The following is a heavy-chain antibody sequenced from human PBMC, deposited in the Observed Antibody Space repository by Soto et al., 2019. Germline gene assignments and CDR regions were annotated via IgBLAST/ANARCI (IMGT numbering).Heavy chain of an antibody. V-gene: IGHV3-74*03. J-gene: IGHJ6*02. D-gene: IGHD6-13*01. CDR2: INYDGTYL. Sequence: HPGGSLRLSCAASGFPFGSYWMHWVRQVPGKGLVWVSRINYDGTYLTYADSVKGRFTVSRDNSKNTLYLQMNSLRAEDTAVYYCARETQQAGGMDVWGQGTTVTVSS. CDR1: GFPFGSYW. CDR3: ARETQQAGGMDV.